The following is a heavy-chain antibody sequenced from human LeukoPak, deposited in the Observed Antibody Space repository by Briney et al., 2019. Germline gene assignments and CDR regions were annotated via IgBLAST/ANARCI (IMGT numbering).Heavy chain of an antibody. CDR2: IYHSGST. V-gene: IGHV4-30-2*01. D-gene: IGHD2-21*01. Sequence: SETLSLTCTVSGGSISSGGYYWSWIRQPPGKGLEWIAYIYHSGSTYYNPSLKSRVTISVDRSKNQFSLKLSSVTAADTAVYYCSSSRIYCGGDCLGDYWGQGTLVTVSS. CDR1: GGSISSGGYY. CDR3: SSSRIYCGGDCLGDY. J-gene: IGHJ4*02.